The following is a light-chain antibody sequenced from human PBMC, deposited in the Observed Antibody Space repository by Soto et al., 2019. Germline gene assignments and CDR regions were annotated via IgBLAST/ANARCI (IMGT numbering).Light chain of an antibody. CDR2: GAS. Sequence: ESVLTQSPGSLSLSPGETATLSCRASQSIINNYLAWYQQKPGQAPRLLIYGASSRATGIPDRFSGSGSGTDFTLTISRLEPEDFAVYYCQQYGSSYTFGQGTKLEIK. CDR1: QSIINNY. J-gene: IGKJ2*01. V-gene: IGKV3-20*01. CDR3: QQYGSSYT.